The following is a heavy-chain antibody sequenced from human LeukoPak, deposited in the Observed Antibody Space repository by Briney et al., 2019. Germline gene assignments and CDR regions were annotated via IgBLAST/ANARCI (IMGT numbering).Heavy chain of an antibody. D-gene: IGHD3-22*01. CDR3: ARSIAGSHYDSSGYYWHFDY. CDR1: GESFVGYY. V-gene: IGHV4-34*10. CDR2: IDYTGST. Sequence: PSETLSLTCAVYGESFVGYYWTWIRQPPGKGLEWIGEIDYTGSTNYNPSLKSRIKMSVDTSKNQFSLKLSSVTATDTAVYYCARSIAGSHYDSSGYYWHFDYWGQGTLVTVSS. J-gene: IGHJ4*02.